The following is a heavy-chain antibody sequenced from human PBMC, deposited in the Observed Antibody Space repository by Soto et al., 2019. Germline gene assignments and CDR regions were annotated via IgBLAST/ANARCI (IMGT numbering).Heavy chain of an antibody. CDR3: AQTLGLAAAGPGRFDL. CDR2: ISDSGDSS. D-gene: IGHD6-25*01. Sequence: EVQLLESGGGSVQPGGSLRLSCAASGFTFTTYAMTWVRQAPGKGLEWVSSISDSGDSSFYADSVKGRFTLSRDNYKNTVHLQMNSLRVEDTAIYYCAQTLGLAAAGPGRFDLWGRGTLVTVSS. J-gene: IGHJ2*01. V-gene: IGHV3-23*01. CDR1: GFTFTTYA.